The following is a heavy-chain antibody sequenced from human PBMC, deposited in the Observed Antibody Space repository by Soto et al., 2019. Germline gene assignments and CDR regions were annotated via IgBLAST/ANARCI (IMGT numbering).Heavy chain of an antibody. Sequence: EVQLVESGGGLVKPGGSLRLSCAASGFTFSNVWMSWVRQAPGKGLEWVGRIKSKTDGGTTDYAAPVKGRFTISRDDSIKTVYLQMNSLKTEDTAVYYCARGSPGPVDHWGQGTLVTVSS. CDR1: GFTFSNVW. J-gene: IGHJ4*02. CDR2: IKSKTDGGTT. CDR3: ARGSPGPVDH. D-gene: IGHD3-10*01. V-gene: IGHV3-15*01.